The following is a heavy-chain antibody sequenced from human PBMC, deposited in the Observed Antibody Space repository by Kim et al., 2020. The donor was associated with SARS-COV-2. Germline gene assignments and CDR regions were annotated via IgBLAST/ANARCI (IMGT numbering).Heavy chain of an antibody. V-gene: IGHV3-74*01. CDR2: INSDGSST. CDR3: ARGGETGNTIFGVVIISHYGMDV. CDR1: GFTFSSYW. J-gene: IGHJ6*02. D-gene: IGHD3-3*01. Sequence: GGSLRLSCAASGFTFSSYWMHWVRQAPGKGLVWVSRINSDGSSTSYADSMKGRFTISRDNAKNTLYLQMNSLRAEDTAVYYCARGGETGNTIFGVVIISHYGMDVWGQGTTVTVSS.